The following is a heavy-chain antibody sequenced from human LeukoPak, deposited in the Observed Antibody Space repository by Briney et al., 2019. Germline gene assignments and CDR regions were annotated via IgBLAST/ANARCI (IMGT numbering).Heavy chain of an antibody. V-gene: IGHV4-4*02. CDR2: IYHSGST. CDR3: ARWGELGYSYLDAFDI. Sequence: SGTLSLTCAVSGGSISSSNWWSWVRQPPGKGLEWIGEIYHSGSTNYNPSLKSRVTISVDKSKNQFSLKLSSVTAADTAVYYCARWGELGYSYLDAFDIWGQGTMVTVSS. D-gene: IGHD5-18*01. J-gene: IGHJ3*02. CDR1: GGSISSSNW.